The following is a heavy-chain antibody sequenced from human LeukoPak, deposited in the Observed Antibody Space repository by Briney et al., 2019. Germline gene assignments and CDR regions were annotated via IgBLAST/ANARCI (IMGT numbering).Heavy chain of an antibody. V-gene: IGHV3-30*02. D-gene: IGHD5-18*01. CDR3: AILGGYSYGGRYFDY. CDR2: IRYDGSNK. CDR1: GFTFSSYG. Sequence: PGGSLRLSCAASGFTFSSYGMHWVREAPGKGLEGVAFIRYDGSNKYYADSVKGRFTISRDNSKNTLYLQMNSLRAEDTAVYYCAILGGYSYGGRYFDYWGQGTLVTVSS. J-gene: IGHJ4*02.